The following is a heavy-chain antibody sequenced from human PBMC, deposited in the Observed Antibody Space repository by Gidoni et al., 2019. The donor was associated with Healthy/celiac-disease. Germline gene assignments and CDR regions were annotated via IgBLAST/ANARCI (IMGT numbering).Heavy chain of an antibody. CDR1: GFTFSSYC. Sequence: EVQLVASGGGLVQPGGSLRLSCAASGFTFSSYCRSWVRQAPGKGLEWVANIKQDGSEKYYGDSVKGRFTISRDNAKNSLYLQMNSLRAEDTAVYYCARDSSVVVAATNWFDPWGQGTLVTVSS. CDR3: ARDSSVVVAATNWFDP. CDR2: IKQDGSEK. D-gene: IGHD2-15*01. J-gene: IGHJ5*02. V-gene: IGHV3-7*01.